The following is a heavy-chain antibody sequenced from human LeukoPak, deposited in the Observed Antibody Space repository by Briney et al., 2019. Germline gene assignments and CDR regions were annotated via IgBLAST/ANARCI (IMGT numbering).Heavy chain of an antibody. CDR3: AKKEAARRLFDY. CDR1: GFTFSSYG. V-gene: IGHV3-30*02. D-gene: IGHD6-6*01. Sequence: PGGSLRLSCAASGFTFSSYGMHWVRQAPGKGLEWVAFIRYDGSNKYYADSVKGRFTISRDNSKNTLYLQMNSLRAEDTAVYYCAKKEAARRLFDYWGQGTLVTVSS. CDR2: IRYDGSNK. J-gene: IGHJ4*02.